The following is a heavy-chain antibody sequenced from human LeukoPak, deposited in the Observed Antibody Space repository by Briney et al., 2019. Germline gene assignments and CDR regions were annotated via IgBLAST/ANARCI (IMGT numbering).Heavy chain of an antibody. Sequence: GGSLRLSCAASGFTLSDYYMSWIRQAPGKGLEWVSYISSSGSTIYYADSVKGRFTISRDDAKNSLYLQMNSLRAEDTAVYYCARDPTTPYCGGDCYTFDYWGQGTLVTVSS. D-gene: IGHD2-21*01. CDR2: ISSSGSTI. J-gene: IGHJ4*02. CDR3: ARDPTTPYCGGDCYTFDY. V-gene: IGHV3-11*04. CDR1: GFTLSDYY.